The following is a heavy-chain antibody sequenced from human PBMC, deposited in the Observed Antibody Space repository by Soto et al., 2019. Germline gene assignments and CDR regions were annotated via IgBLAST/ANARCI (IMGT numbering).Heavy chain of an antibody. Sequence: QVQLVQSGAEVKRPGSSVKVSCESSGDTFNSYVISWVRQAPGQGLEWMGGIIPIIGVTHYAQKFQGRVTISALSSTGTAYMKLTSLGVEDTALYYCARESLGAKGADHWGQGTLVTVSS. CDR1: GDTFNSYV. J-gene: IGHJ4*02. V-gene: IGHV1-69*17. D-gene: IGHD3-16*01. CDR3: ARESLGAKGADH. CDR2: IIPIIGVT.